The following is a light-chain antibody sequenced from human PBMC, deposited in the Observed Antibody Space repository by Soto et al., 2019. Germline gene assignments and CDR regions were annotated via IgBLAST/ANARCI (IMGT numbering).Light chain of an antibody. J-gene: IGKJ3*01. CDR2: GAS. V-gene: IGKV3-15*01. Sequence: EIVMTQSPATLSVSPGERATLSCRASQSVSSNLAWYQQKPGQAPRLLIYGASTTATGIPARFSGSGSGTEFTLTISSLQFEDFAVYYCQQDNNRPPFTFGPGTKVDIK. CDR1: QSVSSN. CDR3: QQDNNRPPFT.